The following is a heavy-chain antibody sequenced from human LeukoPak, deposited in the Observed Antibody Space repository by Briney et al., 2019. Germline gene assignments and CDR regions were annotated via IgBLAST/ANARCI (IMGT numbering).Heavy chain of an antibody. CDR1: GFTFSSYS. J-gene: IGHJ3*02. D-gene: IGHD4-23*01. CDR3: ALWTTVVTNDAFDI. Sequence: GGSLRLSCAASGFTFSSYSMNWVRQAPGKGLEWVSSISSSSSYIYYADSVKGRFTISRDNAKNSLYLQMNSLRAEDTAVYYCALWTTVVTNDAFDIWGQGTMVTVSS. CDR2: ISSSSSYI. V-gene: IGHV3-21*01.